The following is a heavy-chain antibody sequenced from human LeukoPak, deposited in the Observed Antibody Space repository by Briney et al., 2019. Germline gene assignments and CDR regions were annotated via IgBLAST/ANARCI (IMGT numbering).Heavy chain of an antibody. Sequence: SGTLSLTCDVSGGSITSTNWWSWVRQPPGQGLEWIGEISLSGLTNYNPSLKSRVTMALDKSKNHLSLNLTSVTAADTAVYYCSRENGAFSPFGYWGQGTLVTVPS. CDR2: ISLSGLT. CDR3: SRENGAFSPFGY. J-gene: IGHJ4*02. D-gene: IGHD2-8*01. CDR1: GGSITSTNW. V-gene: IGHV4-4*02.